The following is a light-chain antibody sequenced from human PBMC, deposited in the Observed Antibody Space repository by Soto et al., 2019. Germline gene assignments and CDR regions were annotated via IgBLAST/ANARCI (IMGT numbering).Light chain of an antibody. CDR3: RQYGSSPSST. CDR1: QSVSSSSY. V-gene: IGKV3-20*01. CDR2: GAS. Sequence: EIVLTQSPGTLSLSPGERATLSCRASQSVSSSSYLAWYQQKPGQAPRLLIYGASSRATGIPDRFSGSGSATDFTLTISRLEPEDFAVYYWRQYGSSPSSTFGQGTKLEIK. J-gene: IGKJ2*01.